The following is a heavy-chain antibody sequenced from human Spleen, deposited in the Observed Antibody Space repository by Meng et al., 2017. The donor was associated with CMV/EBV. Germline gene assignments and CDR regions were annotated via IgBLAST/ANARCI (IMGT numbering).Heavy chain of an antibody. CDR3: AREYYDILTGYFYYFDY. V-gene: IGHV3-48*04. Sequence: GSLRLSCAASGFNFSSYSMNWVRQAPGKGLEWVSYISSSSSTIYYADSVKGRFTISRDNAKNSLYLQMNSLRAEDTAVYYCAREYYDILTGYFYYFDYWGQGTLVTVSS. J-gene: IGHJ4*02. D-gene: IGHD3-9*01. CDR1: GFNFSSYS. CDR2: ISSSSSTI.